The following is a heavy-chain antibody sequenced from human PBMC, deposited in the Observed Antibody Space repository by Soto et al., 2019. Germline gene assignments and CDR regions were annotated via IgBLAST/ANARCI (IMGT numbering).Heavy chain of an antibody. D-gene: IGHD3-22*01. V-gene: IGHV1-69*13. Sequence: GASVKVSCKASGCTFSSYAISWVRQAPGQGLEWMGGIILIFGTANYAQKFQGRVTITADESTSTAYMELSSLRSEDTAVYYCASGYYDSSGHTLDYWGQGILVTVSS. J-gene: IGHJ4*02. CDR1: GCTFSSYA. CDR2: IILIFGTA. CDR3: ASGYYDSSGHTLDY.